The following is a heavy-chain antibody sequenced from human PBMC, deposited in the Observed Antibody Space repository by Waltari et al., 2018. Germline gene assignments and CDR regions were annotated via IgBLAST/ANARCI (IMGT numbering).Heavy chain of an antibody. CDR1: GFTFNSYP. CDR2: IRASGDGT. D-gene: IGHD3-10*01. V-gene: IGHV3-23*01. Sequence: EVQLLESGGGLVQPGGSLRLSCAVSGFTFNSYPMTWVRQAPGKGLEWVAAIRASGDGTYYADSVKGRFTISRDNSKNTVYLQLNSLRAEDTALYYCAKDYIRRGDYWGQGTLVTVSS. J-gene: IGHJ4*02. CDR3: AKDYIRRGDY.